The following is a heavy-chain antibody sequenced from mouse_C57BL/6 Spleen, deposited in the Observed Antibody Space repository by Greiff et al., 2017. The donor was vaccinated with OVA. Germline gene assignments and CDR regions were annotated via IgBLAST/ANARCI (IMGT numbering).Heavy chain of an antibody. Sequence: EVKLVESGPELVKPGASVKMSCKASGYTFTDYNMHWVKQSHGKSLEWIGYINPNNGGTSYNQKFKGKATLTVNKSSSTAYMELRSLTSEDSAVYYCARETPYAMDYWGQGTSVTVSS. CDR3: ARETPYAMDY. CDR1: GYTFTDYN. V-gene: IGHV1-22*01. CDR2: INPNNGGT. J-gene: IGHJ4*01.